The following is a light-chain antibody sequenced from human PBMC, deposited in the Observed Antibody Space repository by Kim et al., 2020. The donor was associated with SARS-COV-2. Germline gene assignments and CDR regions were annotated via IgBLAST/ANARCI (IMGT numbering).Light chain of an antibody. CDR2: TAS. J-gene: IGKJ2*03. Sequence: IPRFSNWYQQKPGEAPKLLVNTASTLQSGVPSRFSGSGSGTDFTLTINSLQPEDFAVYYCQQSYSSPYSFGQGTKLEI. CDR3: QQSYSSPYS. CDR1: IPRF. V-gene: IGKV1-39*01.